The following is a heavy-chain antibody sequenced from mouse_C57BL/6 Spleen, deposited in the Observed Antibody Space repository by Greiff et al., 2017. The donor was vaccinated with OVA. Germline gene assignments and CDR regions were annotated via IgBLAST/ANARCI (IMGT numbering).Heavy chain of an antibody. CDR3: ARRPFITTYYFDY. V-gene: IGHV1-81*01. J-gene: IGHJ2*01. CDR2: IYPRSGNT. CDR1: GYTFTSYG. Sequence: VKLQESGAELARPGASVKLSCKASGYTFTSYGISWVKQRTGQGLEWIGEIYPRSGNTYYNEKFKGKATLTADKSSSTAYMELRSLTSEDSAVYFCARRPFITTYYFDYWGQGTTLTVSS. D-gene: IGHD1-1*01.